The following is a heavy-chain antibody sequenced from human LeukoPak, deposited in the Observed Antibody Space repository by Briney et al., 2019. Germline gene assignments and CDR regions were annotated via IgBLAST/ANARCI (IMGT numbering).Heavy chain of an antibody. V-gene: IGHV4-61*01. CDR3: ARGMTHYYHYGMDV. Sequence: TSETLSLTCTVSGGSISSSSYYWSWIRQPPGKGLEWIGYIYYDGSTNYNPSLKSRLTISVDTSKNQFSLKLSSVTAADTAVYYCARGMTHYYHYGMDVWGQGTTVTVSS. CDR2: IYYDGST. J-gene: IGHJ6*02. CDR1: GGSISSSSYY.